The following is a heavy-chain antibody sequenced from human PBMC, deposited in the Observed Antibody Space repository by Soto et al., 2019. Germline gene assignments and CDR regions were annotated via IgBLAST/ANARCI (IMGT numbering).Heavy chain of an antibody. D-gene: IGHD1-26*01. V-gene: IGHV2-26*01. Sequence: QVTLKESGPVLVKPTETLTLTCTVSGFSLSKARMGVSWIRRPPGKPLEWLAHIFWNDERSYKTSLKSRLTISRDTSKIQVVLTMTNVDPVDTGTYFCARALREGLPSCYVDSWGQGTLVTVSS. CDR3: ARALREGLPSCYVDS. CDR1: GFSLSKARMG. J-gene: IGHJ4*02. CDR2: IFWNDER.